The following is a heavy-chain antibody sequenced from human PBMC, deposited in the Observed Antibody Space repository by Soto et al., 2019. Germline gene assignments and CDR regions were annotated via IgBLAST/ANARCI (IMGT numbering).Heavy chain of an antibody. V-gene: IGHV4-4*07. CDR2: IYSSGST. CDR1: GGASNSYY. D-gene: IGHD3-16*02. J-gene: IGHJ5*01. CDR3: ARSQRLSDWFDS. Sequence: TLSLTCTVSGGASNSYYWTWIRQPAGKGLEWIGRIYSSGSTKYNPSLQSRVTMSLDTSKNQFSLRLTSVTAADTAVYYCARSQRLSDWFDSWGQGTLVTVSS.